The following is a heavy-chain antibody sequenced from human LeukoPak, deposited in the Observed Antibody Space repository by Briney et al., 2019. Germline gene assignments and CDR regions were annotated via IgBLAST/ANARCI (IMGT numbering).Heavy chain of an antibody. CDR1: GFTFDDYA. J-gene: IGHJ4*02. CDR2: ISYDGSNK. V-gene: IGHV3-30*04. CDR3: ARQYSSGWYCDY. D-gene: IGHD6-19*01. Sequence: GGSLRLSCAASGFTFDDYAMHWVRQAPGKGLEWVAVISYDGSNKYYADSVKGRFTISRDNSKNTLYLQMNSLRAEDTAVYYCARQYSSGWYCDYWGQGTLVTVSS.